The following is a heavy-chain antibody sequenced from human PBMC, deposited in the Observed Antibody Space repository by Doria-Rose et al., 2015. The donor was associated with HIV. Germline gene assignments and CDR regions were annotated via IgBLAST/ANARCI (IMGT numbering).Heavy chain of an antibody. CDR2: IFSDDDR. CDR1: GVSLSSPGMG. D-gene: IGHD6-13*01. J-gene: IGHJ4*02. V-gene: IGHV2-26*01. Sequence: ESGPVLVKPTETLTLTCTVSGVSLSSPGMGVSRIRQPPGKALEWLANIFSDDDRSYKTSLKSRLTISRGTSKSQVVLTMTDMDPVDTATYYCARIKSSRWYHKYYFDFWGQGTLVIVSA. CDR3: ARIKSSRWYHKYYFDF.